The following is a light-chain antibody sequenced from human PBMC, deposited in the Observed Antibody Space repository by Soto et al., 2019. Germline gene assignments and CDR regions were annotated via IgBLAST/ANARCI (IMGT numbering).Light chain of an antibody. V-gene: IGKV3-15*01. CDR2: GES. CDR3: QQYYDWPRT. CDR1: QSVSSN. J-gene: IGKJ1*01. Sequence: EIVMTQSPATLSVSPGERATLSCRASQSVSSNLAWYQQKPGQAPRLLIYGESARANGIPARFSGSGSGTEFTLTISSLQSEDFAVYFCQQYYDWPRTFGQGTKVEIK.